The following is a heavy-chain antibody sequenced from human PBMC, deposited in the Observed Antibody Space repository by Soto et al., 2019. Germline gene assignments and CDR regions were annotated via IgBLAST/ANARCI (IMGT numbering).Heavy chain of an antibody. D-gene: IGHD3-9*01. V-gene: IGHV3-21*01. CDR3: ARAGLVRWYYY. J-gene: IGHJ4*02. CDR1: GFTFSSYG. CDR2: ISSSSSYT. Sequence: GGSLRLSCAASGFTFSSYGMNWVRQAPGKGLEWVSFISSSSSYTQYADSVEGRFTISRDNAENSLYLQMNSLGAEDTAVYYCARAGLVRWYYYWGQGTRVTVSS.